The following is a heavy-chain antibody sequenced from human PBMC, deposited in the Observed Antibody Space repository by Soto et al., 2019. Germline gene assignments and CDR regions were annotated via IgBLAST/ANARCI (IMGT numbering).Heavy chain of an antibody. Sequence: WGSLRLSCSASVFTFSSYAMSCVRQAPGKGLEWVSAISGSGSSTYYADSVKGRFTISRDNSKNTLYLQMNSLRAEDTAVYYCAKDLYSSSWGYFQHWGQGTLVTVSS. CDR3: AKDLYSSSWGYFQH. J-gene: IGHJ1*01. CDR1: VFTFSSYA. CDR2: ISGSGSST. D-gene: IGHD6-13*01. V-gene: IGHV3-23*01.